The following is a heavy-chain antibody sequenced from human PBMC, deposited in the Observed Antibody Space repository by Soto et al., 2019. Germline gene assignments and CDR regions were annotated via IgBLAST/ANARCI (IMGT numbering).Heavy chain of an antibody. J-gene: IGHJ4*02. Sequence: QVQLVESGGGVVQPGRSLRLSCAASGFTFSSYGMHWVRQAPGKGLEWVAVISYDGSNKYYADSVKSRFTISRDNSKNTLYLQMNSLRAEDTAVYYCAKPRWDGTPTVPDYWGQGTLVTVSS. D-gene: IGHD1-26*01. V-gene: IGHV3-30*18. CDR2: ISYDGSNK. CDR3: AKPRWDGTPTVPDY. CDR1: GFTFSSYG.